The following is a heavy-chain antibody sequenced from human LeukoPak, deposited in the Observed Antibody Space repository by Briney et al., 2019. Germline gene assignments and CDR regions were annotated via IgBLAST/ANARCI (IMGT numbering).Heavy chain of an antibody. CDR1: GGSFSGYY. CDR3: ARGQTDYYDSSGYTGRYFDY. J-gene: IGHJ4*02. D-gene: IGHD3-22*01. V-gene: IGHV4-34*01. Sequence: PSETLSLTCAVYGGSFSGYYWSWIRQPPGKGLERIGETNHSGSTNYNPSLKSRVTISVDTSKNQFSLKLSSVTAADTAVYYCARGQTDYYDSSGYTGRYFDYWGQGTLVTVSS. CDR2: TNHSGST.